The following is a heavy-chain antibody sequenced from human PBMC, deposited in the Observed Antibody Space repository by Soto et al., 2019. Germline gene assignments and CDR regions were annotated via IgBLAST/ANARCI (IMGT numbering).Heavy chain of an antibody. D-gene: IGHD2-8*01. V-gene: IGHV3-7*01. CDR2: IKQDGSEK. CDR1: GFTFRDYW. Sequence: GGSLRLSCAASGFTFRDYWMSWVRQAPGKGLEWVSTIKQDGSEKYYVDSVEGRFTISRDNAKNSLYLQMNSMRAGDSALYYCASNSVLLMVCGIQDYYGMDVGGQGTTVTVSS. CDR3: ASNSVLLMVCGIQDYYGMDV. J-gene: IGHJ6*02.